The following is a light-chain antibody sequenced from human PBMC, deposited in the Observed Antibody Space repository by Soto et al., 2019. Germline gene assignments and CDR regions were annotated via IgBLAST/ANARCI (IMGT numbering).Light chain of an antibody. CDR2: DAT. J-gene: IGKJ2*03. Sequence: DIQMTQSPSTLSASIGDSVTLTCRANQIIARWLAWYQQKPGKAPNLVIYDATKLQSGVPSRFSATASGAEFTLTISGLQAEDFVTYYCLQYNTFPHSFGQGTRLEI. CDR1: QIIARW. CDR3: LQYNTFPHS. V-gene: IGKV1-5*01.